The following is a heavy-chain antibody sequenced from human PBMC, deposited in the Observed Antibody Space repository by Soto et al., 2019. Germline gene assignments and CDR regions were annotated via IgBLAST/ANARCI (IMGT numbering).Heavy chain of an antibody. V-gene: IGHV3-30*18. CDR3: AKDLKPRVSAFEC. J-gene: IGHJ4*02. CDR1: GFTFSSYG. CDR2: ISYDGSNK. Sequence: GGSLRLSCAASGFTFSSYGMDWVRQAPGKGLEWVAVISYDGSNKYYADSVKGRFTISRDNSNNTLYLQMNSLRAEDTAVYYCAKDLKPRVSAFECWGQGTPVTVSS.